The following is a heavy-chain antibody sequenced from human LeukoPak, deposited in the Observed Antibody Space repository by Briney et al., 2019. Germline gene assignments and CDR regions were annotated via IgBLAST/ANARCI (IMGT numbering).Heavy chain of an antibody. CDR1: GYTFTNYG. D-gene: IGHD6-19*01. CDR3: ARDEGRIAVAGAAGY. J-gene: IGHJ4*02. CDR2: ISAYNGHT. Sequence: ASVKVSCKASGYTFTNYGVHWVRQAPGQGLEWMGWISAYNGHTSYAQKFQGRVTMTTDTSTSTAYMELRSLRSDDTAVFYCARDEGRIAVAGAAGYWGQGALVTVSS. V-gene: IGHV1-18*01.